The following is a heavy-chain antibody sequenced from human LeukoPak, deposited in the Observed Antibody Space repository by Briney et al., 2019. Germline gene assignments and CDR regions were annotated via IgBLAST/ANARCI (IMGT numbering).Heavy chain of an antibody. CDR3: ARVSGGYHDY. Sequence: GGSLRLSCAASGFTFSSYSMNWVRQAPGKGLEWVSSISSSSSYIYYADSVKGRFSISRDNAKNSLYLQMNSLRAEDTAVYYCARVSGGYHDYWGQGTLVTVSS. V-gene: IGHV3-21*01. CDR1: GFTFSSYS. D-gene: IGHD3-22*01. J-gene: IGHJ4*02. CDR2: ISSSSSYI.